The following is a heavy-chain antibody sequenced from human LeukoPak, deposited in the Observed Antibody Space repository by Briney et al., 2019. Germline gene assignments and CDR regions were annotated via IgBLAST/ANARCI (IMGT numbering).Heavy chain of an antibody. V-gene: IGHV4-34*01. CDR2: INHSGST. D-gene: IGHD3-9*01. CDR3: ARRRYYDILTGYYTQTDAFDI. J-gene: IGHJ3*02. CDR1: GGSFSGYY. Sequence: PSETLSLTCAVYGGSFSGYYWSWIRQPPGKGLEWIGEINHSGSTNYNPSLKSRVTISVDTSKNQFSLKLSSVTAADTAVYYCARRRYYDILTGYYTQTDAFDIWGQGTMVTVSS.